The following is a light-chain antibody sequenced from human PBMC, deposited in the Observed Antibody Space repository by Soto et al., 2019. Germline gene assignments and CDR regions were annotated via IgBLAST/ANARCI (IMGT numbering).Light chain of an antibody. CDR2: KAS. CDR3: QQYENYRS. V-gene: IGKV1-5*03. CDR1: QSVTTW. Sequence: DIQMTQSPSTLSASVGDRVTITCRASQSVTTWLAWYQQKAGKAPKLLIYKASSLGSGVPSRFSGSGSGTEFTLTISSLQPDDFATYYCQQYENYRSFGQGTKVEIK. J-gene: IGKJ1*01.